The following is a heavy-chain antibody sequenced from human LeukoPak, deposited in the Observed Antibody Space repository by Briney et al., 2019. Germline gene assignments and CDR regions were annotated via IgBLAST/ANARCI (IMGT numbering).Heavy chain of an antibody. CDR1: GFTFSGYS. J-gene: IGHJ4*02. Sequence: GGSLRLSCAASGFTFSGYSMNWVRQAPGKGLEWVSYISSSTITMKYANSVKGRFTISRDNAKNSLYLQMNSLRDEDTAVYYCARGDYGGDYFDYWGQGTLVTVSS. V-gene: IGHV3-48*02. D-gene: IGHD4-23*01. CDR2: ISSSTITM. CDR3: ARGDYGGDYFDY.